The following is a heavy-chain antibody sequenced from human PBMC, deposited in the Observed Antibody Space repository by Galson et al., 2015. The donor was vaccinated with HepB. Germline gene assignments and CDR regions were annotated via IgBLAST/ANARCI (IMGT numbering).Heavy chain of an antibody. J-gene: IGHJ6*03. Sequence: SLRLSCAASGFTFNSFAMHWVRQAPGKGLEWVAVISYDGSNKYCADSVKGRFTISRDNSKTTLYLQMNSLRAEDTAVYYCARDYGDYPQYYYYMDVWGKGTTVTVSS. CDR2: ISYDGSNK. D-gene: IGHD4-17*01. CDR1: GFTFNSFA. CDR3: ARDYGDYPQYYYYMDV. V-gene: IGHV3-30-3*01.